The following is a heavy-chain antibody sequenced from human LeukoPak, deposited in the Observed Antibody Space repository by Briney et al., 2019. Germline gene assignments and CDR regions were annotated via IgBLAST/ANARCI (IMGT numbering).Heavy chain of an antibody. CDR3: AKDRHYYGSGSFYTYFDY. Sequence: GRSLRLSCAASGFSFSSYAMHWVRQAPGKGLEWVSLISGSGGSTYNADSVKGRFTISRDNSQNTLYLQMNSLRAEDTAVYYCAKDRHYYGSGSFYTYFDYWGQGTLVTVSA. J-gene: IGHJ4*02. V-gene: IGHV3-23*01. D-gene: IGHD3-10*01. CDR2: ISGSGGST. CDR1: GFSFSSYA.